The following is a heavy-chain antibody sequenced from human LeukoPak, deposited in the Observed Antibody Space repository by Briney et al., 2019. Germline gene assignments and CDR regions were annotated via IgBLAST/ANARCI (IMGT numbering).Heavy chain of an antibody. J-gene: IGHJ5*02. CDR2: IYYSGST. CDR1: GGSISGFY. D-gene: IGHD2-15*01. V-gene: IGHV4-59*01. CDR3: ARNREVVAADRRFNNWFDP. Sequence: SETLSLTCTVSGGSISGFYWGWIRQPPGKGLEWIGYIYYSGSTNYNPSLKSRVTISVDTSKNQFSLKLSSVTAADTAVYYCARNREVVAADRRFNNWFDPWGQGTLVTVSS.